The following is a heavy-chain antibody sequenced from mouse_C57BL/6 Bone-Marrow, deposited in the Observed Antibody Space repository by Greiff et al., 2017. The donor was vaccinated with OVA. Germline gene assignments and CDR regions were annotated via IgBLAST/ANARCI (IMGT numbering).Heavy chain of an antibody. CDR1: GFNITDDY. D-gene: IGHD4-1*01. J-gene: IGHJ2*01. V-gene: IGHV14-4*01. CDR3: TTGNWDDY. Sequence: VQLKESGAELVRPGASVKLSCTASGFNITDDYMHWVKQRPEQGLEWIGWIDPENGDTESASKFQGKATITADTSSNTAYLQRSSLTSEDTAVYYCTTGNWDDYWGQGTTLTVSS. CDR2: IDPENGDT.